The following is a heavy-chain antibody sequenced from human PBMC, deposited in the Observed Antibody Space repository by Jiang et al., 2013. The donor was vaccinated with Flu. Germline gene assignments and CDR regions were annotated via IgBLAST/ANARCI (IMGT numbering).Heavy chain of an antibody. CDR3: ASLSGSSGLHY. Sequence: SGAEVKKPGASVKVSCKASGFTFTDFTIHWVRQAPGQRLEWMGWINTGIIYTKYSQKFQDRVIITRDTSASAVYMELSSLTSEDTSVYYCASLSGSSGLHYWGQGTLVTVST. J-gene: IGHJ4*02. CDR2: INTGIIYT. D-gene: IGHD6-19*01. CDR1: GFTFTDFT. V-gene: IGHV1-3*04.